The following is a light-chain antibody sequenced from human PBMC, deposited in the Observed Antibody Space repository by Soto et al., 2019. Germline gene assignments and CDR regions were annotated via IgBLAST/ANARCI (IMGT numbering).Light chain of an antibody. CDR1: TSNIGSNY. J-gene: IGLJ2*01. V-gene: IGLV1-47*01. CDR2: KNN. Sequence: QAVLTQPPSTSGTPGQRVTISCSGSTSNIGSNYVYWYQQFPGTAPKVLIYKNNERPSGVPERFSGSKSGTSASLAISGLRSEDEADYYCAAWDDSLSVVFGGGTNLTVL. CDR3: AAWDDSLSVV.